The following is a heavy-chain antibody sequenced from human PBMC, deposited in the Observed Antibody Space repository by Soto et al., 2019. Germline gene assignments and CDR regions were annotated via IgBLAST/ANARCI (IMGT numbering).Heavy chain of an antibody. J-gene: IGHJ4*02. D-gene: IGHD6-19*01. CDR2: INNDGSST. CDR3: ARKVYSSGWYNDY. V-gene: IGHV3-74*01. CDR1: GFTFSTYW. Sequence: GGSLRLSCAASGFTFSTYWMHWVRQAPGQGLVWVSRINNDGSSTNYADSVKGRFTISRDNAKNTPYLQMNSLRADDTAVYYCARKVYSSGWYNDYWGQGTLVTVSS.